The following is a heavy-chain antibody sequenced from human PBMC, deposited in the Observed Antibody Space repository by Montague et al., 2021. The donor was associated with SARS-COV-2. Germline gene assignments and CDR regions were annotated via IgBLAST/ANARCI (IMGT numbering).Heavy chain of an antibody. CDR2: IYYSGST. CDR1: GGSISSYY. CDR3: ARAKQWLVSRSFDY. Sequence: SETLSLTCTVSGGSISSYYWSWIRQPPGKGLEWIGYIYYSGSTNYNPSLKSRVTISVDTSKNQFSLKLSSVTAADTAVYYCARAKQWLVSRSFDYWGQGTVVPVAP. D-gene: IGHD6-19*01. V-gene: IGHV4-59*01. J-gene: IGHJ4*02.